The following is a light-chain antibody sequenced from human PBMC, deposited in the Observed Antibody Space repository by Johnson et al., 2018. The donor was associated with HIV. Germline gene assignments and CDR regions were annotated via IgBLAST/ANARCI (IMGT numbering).Light chain of an antibody. V-gene: IGLV1-51*01. Sequence: QSVLTQPPSVSAAPVQKVTISCSGSSSNIGNNYVSWYQQLPGTAPKLLIYDNNKRPSGIPDRFSGSKSGTSATLGINGLQTGDEADYYCGTLDSSLSAGVFGTGTKVTVL. CDR1: SSNIGNNY. J-gene: IGLJ1*01. CDR2: DNN. CDR3: GTLDSSLSAGV.